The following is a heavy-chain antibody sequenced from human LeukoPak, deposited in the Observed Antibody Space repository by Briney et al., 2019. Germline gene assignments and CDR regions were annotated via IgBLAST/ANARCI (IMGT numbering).Heavy chain of an antibody. Sequence: PGGSLRLSCAASGFTVSNNYMSWVRQAPRKGLEWVSVIYSGGSAYYADSVKGRFTISRDKSKNTLYLQMNSLRAEDTAVYFCARDEAYGSGSYYSLYFVDWGQGTLVTVSS. J-gene: IGHJ4*02. CDR1: GFTVSNNY. V-gene: IGHV3-66*01. D-gene: IGHD3-10*01. CDR2: IYSGGSA. CDR3: ARDEAYGSGSYYSLYFVD.